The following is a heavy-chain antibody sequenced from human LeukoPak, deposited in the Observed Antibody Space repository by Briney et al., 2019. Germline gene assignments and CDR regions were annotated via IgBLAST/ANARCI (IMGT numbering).Heavy chain of an antibody. CDR1: GFTFSSYS. CDR2: ISSSSSYI. J-gene: IGHJ4*02. V-gene: IGHV3-21*01. Sequence: GGSLRLSCAASGFTFSSYSMNLVRQAPGKGLEWVSSISSSSSYIYYADSVKGRFTISRDNAKNSLYLQMNSLRAEDTAVYYCARDRATLTTNPRGVEDYWGQGTLVTVSS. D-gene: IGHD4-17*01. CDR3: ARDRATLTTNPRGVEDY.